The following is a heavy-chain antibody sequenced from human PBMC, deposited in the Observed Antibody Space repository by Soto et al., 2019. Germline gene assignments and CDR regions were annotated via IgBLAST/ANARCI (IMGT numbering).Heavy chain of an antibody. CDR3: ARAATIVAHNDY. CDR1: GXIFSDYD. J-gene: IGHJ4*02. CDR2: ISSSGSTI. Sequence: GSLRLSCAASGXIFSDYDMSWIRQAPGKGLEWVSYISSSGSTILYAESVKGRFTISRDNAKNSLYVQMNSMRAEDTAVYYCARAATIVAHNDYWGQGALAPVSS. D-gene: IGHD5-12*01. V-gene: IGHV3-11*01.